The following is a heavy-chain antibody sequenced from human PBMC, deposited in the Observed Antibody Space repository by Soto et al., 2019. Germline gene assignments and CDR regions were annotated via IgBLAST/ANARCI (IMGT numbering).Heavy chain of an antibody. Sequence: GALRPFCGASGFPLRRFNINWGPPAPGKGLEWVSYISSSSSTIYYADSVKGRFTISRDNAKNSLYLQMNSLRDEDTAVYYCAVSYCSGGSCYSELDYWGQGTLVTVSS. J-gene: IGHJ4*02. CDR2: ISSSSSTI. V-gene: IGHV3-48*02. D-gene: IGHD2-15*01. CDR1: GFPLRRFN. CDR3: AVSYCSGGSCYSELDY.